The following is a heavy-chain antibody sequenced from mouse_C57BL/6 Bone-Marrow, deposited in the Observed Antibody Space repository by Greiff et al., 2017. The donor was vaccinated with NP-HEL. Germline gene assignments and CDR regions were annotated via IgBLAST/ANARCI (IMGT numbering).Heavy chain of an antibody. CDR1: GYTFTDYY. J-gene: IGHJ3*01. D-gene: IGHD2-14*01. CDR2: INPYNGGT. Sequence: EVHLVESGPVLVKPGASVKMSCKASGYTFTDYYMNWVKQSHGKSLEWIGVINPYNGGTSYNQKFKGKATLTVDKSSSTAYMELNSLTSEDSAVYYCARSYYRPAYWGQGTLVTVSA. CDR3: ARSYYRPAY. V-gene: IGHV1-19*01.